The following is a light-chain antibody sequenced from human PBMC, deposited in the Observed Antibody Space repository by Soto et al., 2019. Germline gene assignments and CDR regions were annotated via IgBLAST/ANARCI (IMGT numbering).Light chain of an antibody. V-gene: IGLV1-40*01. J-gene: IGLJ3*02. CDR3: QSYDSSLSGSV. Sequence: QSVLTQPPSVSGAPGPRVTISCTGSSSNIGAGYDVHWYQQLPGTAPKLLISGNSNRPSGVPDRFSGPKSGTSAALAITGLQAEDEADYDCQSYDSSLSGSVVGGGTQLTVL. CDR1: SSNIGAGYD. CDR2: GNS.